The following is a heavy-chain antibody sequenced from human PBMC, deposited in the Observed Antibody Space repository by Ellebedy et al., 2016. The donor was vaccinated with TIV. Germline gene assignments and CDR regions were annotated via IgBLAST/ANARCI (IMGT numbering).Heavy chain of an antibody. CDR3: ARLGSGSHYDY. CDR1: GGSFSGYY. V-gene: IGHV4-34*01. D-gene: IGHD1-26*01. Sequence: MPSETLSLTCAVYGGSFSGYYWSWIRQPPGKGLEWIGEINHSGSTNYNPSLKSRVTISVDTSKNQFSLKLSSVTAADTAVYYCARLGSGSHYDYWGLGTLVTVSS. J-gene: IGHJ4*02. CDR2: INHSGST.